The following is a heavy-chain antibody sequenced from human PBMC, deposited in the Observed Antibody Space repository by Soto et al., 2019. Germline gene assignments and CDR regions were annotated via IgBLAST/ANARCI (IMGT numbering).Heavy chain of an antibody. CDR3: ARQVYSSSDWFDP. Sequence: PGESLKISCKGSGYSFTSYWISWVRQMPGKGLEWMGRIDPSDSYTNYSPSFQGHVTISADKSISTAYLQWSSLKASDTAMYYCARQVYSSSDWFDPWGQGTLVTVSS. D-gene: IGHD6-6*01. J-gene: IGHJ5*02. CDR2: IDPSDSYT. CDR1: GYSFTSYW. V-gene: IGHV5-10-1*01.